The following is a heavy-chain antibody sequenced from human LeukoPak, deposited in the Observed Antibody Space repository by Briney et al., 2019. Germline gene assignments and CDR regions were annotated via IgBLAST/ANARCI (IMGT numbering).Heavy chain of an antibody. CDR1: GFIFSNYV. J-gene: IGHJ4*02. D-gene: IGHD2-2*02. CDR2: ISYDGSNK. CDR3: ARGWDRDCTSTSCYIAYN. V-gene: IGHV3-30-3*01. Sequence: GSLRLSCAASGFIFSNYVMHWVRQPPGKGLEWVAVISYDGSNKYYADSVKGRFTISRDNSENTLYLQMNSLRAEDTAVYYCARGWDRDCTSTSCYIAYNWGQGTLVSVSS.